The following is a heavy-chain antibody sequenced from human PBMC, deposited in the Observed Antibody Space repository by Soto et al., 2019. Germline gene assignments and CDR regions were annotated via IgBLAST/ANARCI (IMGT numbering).Heavy chain of an antibody. CDR3: ARSEAVLRRHNYYYYYGMDV. V-gene: IGHV1-2*04. CDR2: INPNTGGT. J-gene: IGHJ6*02. D-gene: IGHD4-17*01. CDR1: GYTFTSYS. Sequence: QVQLVQSGADVKKPGSSVKVSCKASGYTFTSYSVHWVRQAPGKGLEWMGWINPNTGGTNYAQKFQGWVTMTRDTSISTAYVELSRLRSDDTAMYYCARSEAVLRRHNYYYYYGMDVWGQGTTGTVSS.